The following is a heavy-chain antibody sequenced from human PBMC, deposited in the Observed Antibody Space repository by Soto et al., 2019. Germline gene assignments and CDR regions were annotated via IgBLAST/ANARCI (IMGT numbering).Heavy chain of an antibody. CDR3: ASLHYAFWSGYLPD. J-gene: IGHJ1*01. CDR2: INAGNSNT. V-gene: IGHV1-3*01. Sequence: ASVKVSCKASGYTFTSYAMHWVCQAPGQRLEWMGWINAGNSNTKYSQKFQGRVTITRDTSASTAYMELSSLRSEDTAVYYCASLHYAFWSGYLPDWGQGTLVTVSS. D-gene: IGHD3-3*01. CDR1: GYTFTSYA.